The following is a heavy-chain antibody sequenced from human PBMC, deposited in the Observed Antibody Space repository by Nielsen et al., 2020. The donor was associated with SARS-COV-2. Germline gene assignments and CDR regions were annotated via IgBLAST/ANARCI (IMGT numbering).Heavy chain of an antibody. V-gene: IGHV3-7*01. CDR1: GFNFSTYW. CDR2: IKPDGSEK. J-gene: IGHJ3*01. Sequence: GESLKISCAASGFNFSTYWMSWVRQVPGKGLEWVADIKPDGSEKFYVDSVKGRFTISRDNAKNSMSLQMNSLRVEDTAVYYCARDWSRAADVWGQGTMVTVSS. D-gene: IGHD2-15*01. CDR3: ARDWSRAADV.